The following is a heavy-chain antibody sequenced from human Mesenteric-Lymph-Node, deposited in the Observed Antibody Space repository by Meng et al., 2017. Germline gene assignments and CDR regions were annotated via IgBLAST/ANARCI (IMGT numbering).Heavy chain of an antibody. CDR2: ISTGGERT. V-gene: IGHV3-23*01. D-gene: IGHD1-26*01. Sequence: GESLKISCAASRFNFSTNGMMWVRQAPGKGLEWVSTISTGGERTYYADAVKGRFTISRDNSKNTLYLQMNSLRAGDTDLYYCATILYSESTPHSHYWGLGVLVTVSS. CDR3: ATILYSESTPHSHY. J-gene: IGHJ4*02. CDR1: RFNFSTNG.